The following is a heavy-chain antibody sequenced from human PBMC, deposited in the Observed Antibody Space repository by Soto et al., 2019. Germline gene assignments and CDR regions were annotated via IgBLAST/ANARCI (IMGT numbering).Heavy chain of an antibody. CDR2: IYYSGIT. J-gene: IGHJ3*02. CDR3: ARARLRAVYAFDI. Sequence: LTWIRQRQGKGLEWIGYIYYSGITYYSPSLKSRLSISLDTSKNQFSLRLSSVTAADTAMYYCARARLRAVYAFDIWVQGTMVTVSS. V-gene: IGHV4-31*02. D-gene: IGHD5-12*01.